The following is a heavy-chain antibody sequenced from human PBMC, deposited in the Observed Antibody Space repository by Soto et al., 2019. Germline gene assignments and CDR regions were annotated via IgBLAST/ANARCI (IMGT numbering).Heavy chain of an antibody. J-gene: IGHJ6*02. CDR3: AGVGLRFLEWLPATDYYGMDV. CDR2: MNPNSGNT. V-gene: IGHV1-8*01. Sequence: GASVKVSCKASGYTFTSYDINWVRQATGQGLEWMGWMNPNSGNTGYAQKFQGRVTMTRNTSISTAYMELSSLRSEDTAVYYCAGVGLRFLEWLPATDYYGMDVWGQGTTVTVSS. CDR1: GYTFTSYD. D-gene: IGHD3-3*01.